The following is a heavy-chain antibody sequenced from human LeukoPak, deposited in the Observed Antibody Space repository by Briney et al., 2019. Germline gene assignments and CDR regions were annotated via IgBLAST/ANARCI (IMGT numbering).Heavy chain of an antibody. CDR2: ISAFNGNT. CDR1: GYTFTNYG. J-gene: IGHJ4*02. D-gene: IGHD5-18*01. Sequence: ASVKVSCKASGYTFTNYGFSWVRQAPGQGLEWMGWISAFNGNTNYAQKFQGRVTMTTDTSTTTAYMELRSLRSDDTAVYYCARGGYSYGIDYWGQGTLVTVSS. CDR3: ARGGYSYGIDY. V-gene: IGHV1-18*01.